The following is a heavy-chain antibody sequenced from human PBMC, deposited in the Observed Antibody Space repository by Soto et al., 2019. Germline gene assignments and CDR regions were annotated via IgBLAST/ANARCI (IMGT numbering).Heavy chain of an antibody. CDR3: PRLHYYFDSAGTSISYFDY. D-gene: IGHD3-10*01. CDR2: IYHSGNT. V-gene: IGHV4-4*02. Sequence: SETLSLTCSFSVGSRSSFNCCICVRHPPGKCLEWIAEIYHSGNTVYNPSLKSRVTISVDKSKNQFSLKLSSVTASDTAVYYCPRLHYYFDSAGTSISYFDYWGKGALVT. J-gene: IGHJ4*02. CDR1: VGSRSSFNC.